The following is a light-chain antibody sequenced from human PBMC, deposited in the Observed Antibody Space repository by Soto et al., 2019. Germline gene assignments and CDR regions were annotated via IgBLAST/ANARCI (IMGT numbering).Light chain of an antibody. Sequence: EIMMTQSPATLSVTQGERATLSCRASQSVSSNLAWYQQKPGQAPRLLIYGASTRATGIPARFSGSGSGTEFTLTISSLQSEDFAVYYCQQYNNWPITFGQGTRLEI. CDR1: QSVSSN. V-gene: IGKV3-15*01. CDR2: GAS. J-gene: IGKJ5*01. CDR3: QQYNNWPIT.